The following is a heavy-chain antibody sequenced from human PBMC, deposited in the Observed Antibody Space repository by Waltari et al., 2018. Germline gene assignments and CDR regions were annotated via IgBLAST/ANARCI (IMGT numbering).Heavy chain of an antibody. CDR3: ARWIVWFGEPTGGYIDL. CDR2: IYTSGST. J-gene: IGHJ2*01. Sequence: QVQLQESGPGLVKPSETLSLTCTVSGGSISSYYWSWIRQPAGKGLEWIGRIYTSGSTNYNPSLKSRVTISVDKSKNQFSLKLSSVTAADTAVYYCARWIVWFGEPTGGYIDLWGRGTLVTVSS. CDR1: GGSISSYY. D-gene: IGHD3-10*01. V-gene: IGHV4-4*07.